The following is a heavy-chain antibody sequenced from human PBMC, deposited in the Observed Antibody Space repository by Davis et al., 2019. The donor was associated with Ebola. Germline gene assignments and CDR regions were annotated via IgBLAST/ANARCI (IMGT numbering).Heavy chain of an antibody. Sequence: GESLKISCAASGFTFSSYSMNWVRQAPGKGLEWVSYISSSSSTIYYADSVKGRFTISRDNAKNSLYLQMNSLRDEDTAVYYCARDRGVRDIVVVVAATHYGMDVWGKGTTVIVSS. J-gene: IGHJ6*04. CDR3: ARDRGVRDIVVVVAATHYGMDV. CDR1: GFTFSSYS. D-gene: IGHD2-15*01. CDR2: ISSSSSTI. V-gene: IGHV3-48*02.